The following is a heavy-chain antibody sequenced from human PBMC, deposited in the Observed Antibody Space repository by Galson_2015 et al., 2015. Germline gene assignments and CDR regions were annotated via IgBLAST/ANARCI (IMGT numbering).Heavy chain of an antibody. CDR1: GFTFSSYD. Sequence: SLRLSCAASGFTFSSYDMHWVRQLTGRGLEWVSAIGTLSDTFYPGTVKGRFTISRENARNSLYLQMNSLRAGDTAVYYCVRSRPSGWHDGFDLWGQGTMVTVSS. CDR3: VRSRPSGWHDGFDL. CDR2: IGTLSDT. D-gene: IGHD6-19*01. V-gene: IGHV3-13*04. J-gene: IGHJ3*01.